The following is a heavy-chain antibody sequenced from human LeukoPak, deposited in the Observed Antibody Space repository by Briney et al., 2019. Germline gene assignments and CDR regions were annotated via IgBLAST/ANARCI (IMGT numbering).Heavy chain of an antibody. CDR1: GGTFSSYA. CDR3: ARANYYDSSGYYCYYYGMDV. J-gene: IGHJ6*02. CDR2: IIPILGIA. Sequence: GASVKVSCKASGGTFSSYAISWVRQAPGQGLEWMGRIIPILGIANYAQKFQGRVTVTADKSTSTAYMELSSLRSEDTAVYYCARANYYDSSGYYCYYYGMDVWGQGTTVTVSS. V-gene: IGHV1-69*04. D-gene: IGHD3-22*01.